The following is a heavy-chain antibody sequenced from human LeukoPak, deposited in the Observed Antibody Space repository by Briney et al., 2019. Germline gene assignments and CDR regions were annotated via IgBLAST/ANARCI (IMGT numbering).Heavy chain of an antibody. Sequence: PSETLSLTCSVSGASFTRYYWKWIRQSPGKGGEWIGYMYHTGTSDYNPSLQSRITISLDTPKNKVSLTLSSVTAADTAVYYCATTRGYSTNDAFDIWGQGTRVTVSS. CDR1: GASFTRYY. V-gene: IGHV4-59*01. J-gene: IGHJ3*02. CDR2: MYHTGTS. D-gene: IGHD5-18*01. CDR3: ATTRGYSTNDAFDI.